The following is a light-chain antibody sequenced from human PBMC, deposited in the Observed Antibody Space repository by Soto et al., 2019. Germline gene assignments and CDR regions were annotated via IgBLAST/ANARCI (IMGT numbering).Light chain of an antibody. J-gene: IGLJ3*02. CDR3: AAWDDSLNGV. V-gene: IGLV1-44*01. CDR2: SNN. Sequence: QPVLTQPPSASGTPGQRVTISCSGSSSNIGSNTVNWYQQLPGTAPKLLIYSNNQRPSGVPDRFSGSKSGTSASLAISGLQSEDEAHYYCAAWDDSLNGVFGGGTKLTVL. CDR1: SSNIGSNT.